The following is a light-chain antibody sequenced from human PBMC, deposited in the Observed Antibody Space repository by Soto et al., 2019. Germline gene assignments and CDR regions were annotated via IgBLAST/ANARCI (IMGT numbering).Light chain of an antibody. CDR1: SSNIGAGSD. CDR2: GNS. Sequence: QSVLTQPPSVSGAPGQRVTISCTGSSSNIGAGSDVHWYQQLPGTAPKLLIYGNSNRPSGVPDLVSGSKSGTSASLAITGLQAEDEADYYCQSYDSSLSGWVFGGGTKLTVL. CDR3: QSYDSSLSGWV. V-gene: IGLV1-40*01. J-gene: IGLJ3*02.